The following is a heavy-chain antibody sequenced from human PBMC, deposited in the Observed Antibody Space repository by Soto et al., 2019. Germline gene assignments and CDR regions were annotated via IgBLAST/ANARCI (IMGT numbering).Heavy chain of an antibody. D-gene: IGHD6-13*01. CDR2: ISGSGDSR. J-gene: IGHJ4*02. CDR1: GFTFSSFA. Sequence: EVQLLESGGGLVQPGRSLRLSCAASGFTFSSFAMSWVRQAPGKGLEWVSAISGSGDSRYYADSVKGRFTISRDNSKNTLYLQMNGLRAEDTAVYYCAKERSLFVGEMHSSWGDCFDYWGQGTLVTVSS. CDR3: AKERSLFVGEMHSSWGDCFDY. V-gene: IGHV3-23*01.